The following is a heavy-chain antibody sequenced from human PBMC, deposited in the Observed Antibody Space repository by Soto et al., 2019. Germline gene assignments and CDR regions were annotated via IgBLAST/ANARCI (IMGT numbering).Heavy chain of an antibody. Sequence: PSETLSLTCNVSGGSVTTGGWYWNWIRQPPGGGLEWIGHVYYTGATDYNPSVRSRVTISVDTSKNQFSLKLRSVTAADTAIYYCARRWGRNFDYWGQGTLVTVPS. CDR1: GGSVTTGGWY. V-gene: IGHV4-61*08. J-gene: IGHJ4*02. CDR3: ARRWGRNFDY. CDR2: VYYTGAT. D-gene: IGHD2-15*01.